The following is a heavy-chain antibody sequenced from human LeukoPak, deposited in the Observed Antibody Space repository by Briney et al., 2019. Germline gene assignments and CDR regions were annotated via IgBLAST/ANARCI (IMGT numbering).Heavy chain of an antibody. CDR2: ISSSSSTI. CDR1: GFTFSSYS. J-gene: IGHJ3*02. V-gene: IGHV3-48*01. D-gene: IGHD3-3*01. Sequence: GGSLRLSCAASGFTFSSYSMNWVRQAPGKGLEWVSYISSSSSTIYYADSVKGRFTISRDNAKNSLYLQMNSLRAEDTAVYYCARVSGYGSWSAYYDFWSGPGDIWGQGTMVTASS. CDR3: ARVSGYGSWSAYYDFWSGPGDI.